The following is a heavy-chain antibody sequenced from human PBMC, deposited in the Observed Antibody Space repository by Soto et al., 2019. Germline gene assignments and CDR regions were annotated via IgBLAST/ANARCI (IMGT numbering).Heavy chain of an antibody. Sequence: KTGGSLRLSCTASGFTFGNYAMSWFRQAPGKGLEWVGFIRSKAYGGTTEYAASVKGRFTISRDDSKSIAYLQMNSLKTEDTAVYYCTRENAMAAAGYYYGMDVWGQGTTVTVSS. CDR3: TRENAMAAAGYYYGMDV. J-gene: IGHJ6*02. CDR1: GFTFGNYA. D-gene: IGHD6-13*01. V-gene: IGHV3-49*05. CDR2: IRSKAYGGTT.